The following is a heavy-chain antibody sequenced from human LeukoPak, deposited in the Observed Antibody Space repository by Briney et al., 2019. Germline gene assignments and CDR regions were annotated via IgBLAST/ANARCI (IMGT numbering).Heavy chain of an antibody. CDR2: IYTGGST. D-gene: IGHD1-14*01. Sequence: GGSLRLSCAASGFTVSSNYMSWIRQAPGKGLEWVSVIYTGGSTHYPDSVMGRFTISRDDSKNTVSLQMNSLRAEDTAVYYCARNLGTLATGGVALDIWGQGTMVTVAS. CDR1: GFTVSSNY. V-gene: IGHV3-66*01. CDR3: ARNLGTLATGGVALDI. J-gene: IGHJ3*02.